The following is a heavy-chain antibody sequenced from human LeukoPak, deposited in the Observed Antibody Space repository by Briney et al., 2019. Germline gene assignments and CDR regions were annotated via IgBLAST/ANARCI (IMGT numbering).Heavy chain of an antibody. J-gene: IGHJ5*02. CDR1: GYTFTSYG. CDR3: ARVRDYYDSSGPWGPSNWFDP. CDR2: ISAYNGST. V-gene: IGHV1-18*01. D-gene: IGHD3-22*01. Sequence: ASVKVSCKASGYTFTSYGISWVRQAPGQGLEWMGWISAYNGSTNYAQKLQGRVTMTTDTSTSTAYMELRSLRSDDTAVYYCARVRDYYDSSGPWGPSNWFDPWGQGTLVTVSS.